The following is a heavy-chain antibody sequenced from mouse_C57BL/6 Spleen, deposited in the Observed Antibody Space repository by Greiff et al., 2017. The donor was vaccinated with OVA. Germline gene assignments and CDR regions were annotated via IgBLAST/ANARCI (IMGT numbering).Heavy chain of an antibody. D-gene: IGHD1-1*01. Sequence: EVQLQQSGTVLARPGASVKMSCKTSGYTFTSYWMHWVNPRPGQGLEWIGAIYPGNSDTSYNQKFKGKAKLTAVTSASTAYMELSSRTNEDSAGYYWTRRGDYYGSSYWYFDVWGTGTTVTVSS. CDR2: IYPGNSDT. CDR3: TRRGDYYGSSYWYFDV. V-gene: IGHV1-5*01. CDR1: GYTFTSYW. J-gene: IGHJ1*03.